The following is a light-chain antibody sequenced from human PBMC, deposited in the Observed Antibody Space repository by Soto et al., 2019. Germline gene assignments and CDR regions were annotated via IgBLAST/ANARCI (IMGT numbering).Light chain of an antibody. CDR1: QGISSY. CDR2: AAS. CDR3: QQLNSYPRLT. Sequence: DIQVTQSPSFLSASVGDRVNITCRASQGISSYLAWYQQKPGKAPKLLIYAASTLRSGVPSRFSGSGSGTEFTLTTSSLQPEDFATYYCQQLNSYPRLTFGGGTKVEMK. V-gene: IGKV1-9*01. J-gene: IGKJ4*01.